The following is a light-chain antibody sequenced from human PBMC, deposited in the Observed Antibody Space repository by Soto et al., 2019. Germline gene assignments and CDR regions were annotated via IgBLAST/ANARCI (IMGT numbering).Light chain of an antibody. CDR1: QSVSNNF. V-gene: IGKV3-20*01. CDR2: GAS. J-gene: IGKJ3*01. Sequence: EIVLTQSPGTLSLSPGERATLSCRASQSVSNNFLAWYHQKPGQAPRLLIYGASARATGIPHRFSGSGSGTDFTLTISSLEPEDFSVYYCHHYVNSPQFTSGPGTKVDIK. CDR3: HHYVNSPQFT.